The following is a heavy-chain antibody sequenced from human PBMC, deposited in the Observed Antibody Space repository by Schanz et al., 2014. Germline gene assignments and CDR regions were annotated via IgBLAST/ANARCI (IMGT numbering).Heavy chain of an antibody. Sequence: QVQVIQSGPEVKKPGASVKVSCKASGYTFTNHYLHWVRPAPGQGLEWMGRISPSSGGTNYAQNFQCRVTMTKATSINTVYMELSTLTSDDTAVYYCARESVSRTRLFDPWGQGTLVTVSS. D-gene: IGHD3-3*01. V-gene: IGHV1-2*06. J-gene: IGHJ5*02. CDR3: ARESVSRTRLFDP. CDR1: GYTFTNHY. CDR2: ISPSSGGT.